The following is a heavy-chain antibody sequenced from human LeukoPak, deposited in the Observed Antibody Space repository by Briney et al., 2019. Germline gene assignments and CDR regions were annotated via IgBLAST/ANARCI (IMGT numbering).Heavy chain of an antibody. J-gene: IGHJ4*02. CDR3: ARVGWVYDSSGYPVY. D-gene: IGHD3-22*01. Sequence: GASVKVSCKASGYTFTSYGISWVRQAPGQGLEWMGWISAYNGNTNYAQKLQGRVTMTTDTSTSTAYMELRSLRSDDTAVYYCARVGWVYDSSGYPVYWGQGTLVTVSS. CDR2: ISAYNGNT. CDR1: GYTFTSYG. V-gene: IGHV1-18*01.